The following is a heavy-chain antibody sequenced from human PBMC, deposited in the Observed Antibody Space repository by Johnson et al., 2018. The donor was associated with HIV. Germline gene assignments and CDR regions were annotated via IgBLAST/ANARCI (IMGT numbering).Heavy chain of an antibody. J-gene: IGHJ3*02. CDR3: ARDREQLVRYAFDI. D-gene: IGHD6-6*01. CDR1: GFTVSSNY. CDR2: ISGSGIST. Sequence: MLLVESGGGVVQPGRSLRLSCAASGFTVSSNYMSWVRQAPGQGLEWVSAISGSGISTYYTDSVTGRFTISRDNSKNTLYLQMNSLRAEDTAVYYCARDREQLVRYAFDIWGQGTMVTVSS. V-gene: IGHV3-66*02.